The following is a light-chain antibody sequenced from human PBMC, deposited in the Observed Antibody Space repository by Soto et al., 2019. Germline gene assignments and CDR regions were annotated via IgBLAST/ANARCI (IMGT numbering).Light chain of an antibody. Sequence: QSALTQPASVSGSPGQSITISCTGTISDVGDYNYVSWYQQHPGKASKLVLYEVSNRPSGVSNRFSGSKSGLTASLTISGLQAEDEADYYCSSYRTGSTYVFGSGTKLTVL. J-gene: IGLJ1*01. CDR2: EVS. CDR3: SSYRTGSTYV. V-gene: IGLV2-14*01. CDR1: ISDVGDYNY.